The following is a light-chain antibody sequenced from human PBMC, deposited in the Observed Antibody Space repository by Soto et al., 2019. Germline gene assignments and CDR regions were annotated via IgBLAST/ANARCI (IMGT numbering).Light chain of an antibody. J-gene: IGKJ1*01. Sequence: DIQMTQSPSTLSASVGDRVTLTCRASQSISNRLAWYQAKPGKAPKVRIYDASSLESGVPSRFSGSGSATEFILTISSMQPDDFAAYHCQHYGGVWTFGQGTKVDIK. CDR3: QHYGGVWT. V-gene: IGKV1-5*01. CDR2: DAS. CDR1: QSISNR.